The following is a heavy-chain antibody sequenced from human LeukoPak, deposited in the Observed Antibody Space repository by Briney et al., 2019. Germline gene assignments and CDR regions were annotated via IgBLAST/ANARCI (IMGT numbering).Heavy chain of an antibody. V-gene: IGHV1-69*05. CDR3: AISPPLVTIHFYYFMDV. D-gene: IGHD1-26*01. Sequence: ASVTVSCTASGYTFTSYGISWVRQAPGQGPEWLGRFIPTFGTTNYAQTFQDRVTITTDKFTNTGYLELSSLRSEDTAVYYCAISPPLVTIHFYYFMDVWGTGTTVTISS. CDR2: FIPTFGTT. CDR1: GYTFTSYG. J-gene: IGHJ6*03.